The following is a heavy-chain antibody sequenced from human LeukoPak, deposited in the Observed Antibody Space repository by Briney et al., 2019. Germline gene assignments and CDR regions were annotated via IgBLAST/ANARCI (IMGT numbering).Heavy chain of an antibody. V-gene: IGHV1-2*02. CDR3: ARGYVLGSARYFDY. CDR2: INPNSGGT. CDR1: GYTFTGYY. D-gene: IGHD4/OR15-4a*01. Sequence: GASLKPSCTASGYTFTGYYMHWVRHAPRQGLELVGWINPNSGGTNYAHTFQGRVTMTRDTSISTAYMELRSLRSDATAVYYCARGYVLGSARYFDYWGQGTLVTVSS. J-gene: IGHJ4*02.